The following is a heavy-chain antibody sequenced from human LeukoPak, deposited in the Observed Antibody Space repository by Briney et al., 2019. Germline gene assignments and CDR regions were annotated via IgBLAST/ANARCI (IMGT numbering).Heavy chain of an antibody. V-gene: IGHV4-59*08. D-gene: IGHD3-22*01. J-gene: IGHJ4*02. CDR3: ATPDSSGYYYLY. Sequence: SETLSLTCAVYGGSFSGYYWSWIRQPPGKGLEWIGYIYYSGSTNYNPSLKSRVTISVETSKNQFSLKLTSVTAADTAVYYCATPDSSGYYYLYWGQGTLVTVSS. CDR2: IYYSGST. CDR1: GGSFSGYY.